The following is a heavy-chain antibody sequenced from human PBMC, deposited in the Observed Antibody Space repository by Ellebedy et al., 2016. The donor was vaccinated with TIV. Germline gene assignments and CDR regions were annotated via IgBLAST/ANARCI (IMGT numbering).Heavy chain of an antibody. V-gene: IGHV1-18*04. Sequence: AASVKVSCKASGYTFTNYGISWVRQAPGQGLEWMGWISAYNGNINYAQKFQGRVTMTTDTSTSTGNMELRSLRSDDTAVYYCARVGYDMVKGYKFFDYWGQGTLVTVSS. D-gene: IGHD3-22*01. CDR2: ISAYNGNI. J-gene: IGHJ4*02. CDR3: ARVGYDMVKGYKFFDY. CDR1: GYTFTNYG.